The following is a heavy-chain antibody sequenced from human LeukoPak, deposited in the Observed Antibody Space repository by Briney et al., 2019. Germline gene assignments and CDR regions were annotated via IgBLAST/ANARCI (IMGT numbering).Heavy chain of an antibody. Sequence: KSGGSLRLSCAASGFTFSNAWMSWVRHAPGKGLELVGRIKSKTDGGTTDYAAPVKGRFTISRDDSKNTLYLQMNSLNTEDTAVYYCAKDRPIFKDWGQGTQVTVSS. CDR2: IKSKTDGGTT. J-gene: IGHJ4*02. V-gene: IGHV3-15*01. CDR3: AKDRPIFKD. CDR1: GFTFSNAW.